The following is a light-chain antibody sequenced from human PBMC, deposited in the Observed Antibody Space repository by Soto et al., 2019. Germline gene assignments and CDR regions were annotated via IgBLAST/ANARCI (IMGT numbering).Light chain of an antibody. Sequence: DIVMTQSPDSLAVSLGERATINCKSSQSVLYSSNNKNYLGWYQQKQGQPPKLLIYWASTRESGVPDRFSASGSGTDFTLTISSLPAEDVAVYYCHQYFSTPFTFGPGTKVDIK. CDR1: QSVLYSSNNKNY. CDR2: WAS. CDR3: HQYFSTPFT. V-gene: IGKV4-1*01. J-gene: IGKJ3*01.